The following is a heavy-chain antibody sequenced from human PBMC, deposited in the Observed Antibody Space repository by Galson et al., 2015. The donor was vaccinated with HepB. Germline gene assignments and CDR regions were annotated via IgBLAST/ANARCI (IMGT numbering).Heavy chain of an antibody. D-gene: IGHD5-24*01. V-gene: IGHV4-39*01. Sequence: ETLSLTCTVSGGSISSSSYYWGWIRQPPGKGLEWIGSIYYSGSTYYNPSLKSRVTISVDTSKNQFSLKLSSVTAADTAVYYCARHYHPLENYFDYWGQGTLVTVSS. CDR2: IYYSGST. CDR1: GGSISSSSYY. J-gene: IGHJ4*02. CDR3: ARHYHPLENYFDY.